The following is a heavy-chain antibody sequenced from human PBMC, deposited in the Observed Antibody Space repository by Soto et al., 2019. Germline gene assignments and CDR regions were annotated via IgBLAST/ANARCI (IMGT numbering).Heavy chain of an antibody. V-gene: IGHV1-2*02. J-gene: IGHJ4*02. Sequence: ASVKVSCKASGYTFTGHYIHWVRQAPEQGPEWMGEIGPESGATRYAEKFQGRVTMTLDTSITTVYMELKNLSPDDTAVYYCGRGRSGQIVVFYWGQGTPVTVSS. D-gene: IGHD1-26*01. CDR2: IGPESGAT. CDR1: GYTFTGHY. CDR3: GRGRSGQIVVFY.